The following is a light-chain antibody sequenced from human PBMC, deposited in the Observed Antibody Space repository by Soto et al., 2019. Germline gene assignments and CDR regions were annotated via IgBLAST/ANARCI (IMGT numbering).Light chain of an antibody. CDR3: QQYIRWPLT. CDR1: QSVSSN. J-gene: IGKJ4*01. V-gene: IGKV3-15*01. CDR2: GAS. Sequence: EIVMTQSPATLSVSPGERATLSCRASQSVSSNLARYQQKPGQAPSLLIYGASTRATGTPARFGGSGSGTEFTLTISSLQSEDFAVYYCQQYIRWPLTFGGGTKVEIK.